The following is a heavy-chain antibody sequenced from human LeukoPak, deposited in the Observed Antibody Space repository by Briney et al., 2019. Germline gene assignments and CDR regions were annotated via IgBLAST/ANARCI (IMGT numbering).Heavy chain of an antibody. D-gene: IGHD4/OR15-4a*01. V-gene: IGHV4-59*01. CDR2: IYDSGYS. CDR1: GDSISNYY. Sequence: SETLSLTCTVSGDSISNYYWTWIRQSPGKGLEWIGYIYDSGYSNHNPFLKSRVTMSVDTSKNQFSLKLSSVTPTDTAVYYCARPNIADYVDAFDIWGQGTTVIVSS. J-gene: IGHJ3*02. CDR3: ARPNIADYVDAFDI.